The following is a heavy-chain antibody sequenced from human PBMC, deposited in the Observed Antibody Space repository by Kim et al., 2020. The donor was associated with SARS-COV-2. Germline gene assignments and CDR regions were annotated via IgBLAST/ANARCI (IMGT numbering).Heavy chain of an antibody. Sequence: ASVKVSCKASGYTFTDHYIHWVRQAPGQGLEGMGWINPSTGDTKSAQKFQGRVTVTREASITTVYMELTRLTSDDTAMYYCARDPGRGWNLDCWGQGTLVTVSS. CDR1: GYTFTDHY. CDR3: ARDPGRGWNLDC. D-gene: IGHD6-19*01. V-gene: IGHV1-2*02. J-gene: IGHJ4*02. CDR2: INPSTGDT.